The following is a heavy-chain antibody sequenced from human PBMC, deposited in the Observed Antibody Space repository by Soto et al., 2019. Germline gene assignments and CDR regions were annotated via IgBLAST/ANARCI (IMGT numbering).Heavy chain of an antibody. CDR1: GFTFSRYW. D-gene: IGHD3-16*01. CDR2: IKQDGTEK. Sequence: GGSLRLSCAASGFTFSRYWMNWVRQAPGKGLEWVANIKQDGTEKNYVDSVKGRFTISRDNARKSLYLQMDSLRAEDTAVYFCARGDPHMIPGTDYFDIWGQGTMLTVSS. J-gene: IGHJ3*02. CDR3: ARGDPHMIPGTDYFDI. V-gene: IGHV3-7*01.